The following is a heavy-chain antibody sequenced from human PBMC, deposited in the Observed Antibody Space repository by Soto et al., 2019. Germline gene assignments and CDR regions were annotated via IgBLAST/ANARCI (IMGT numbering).Heavy chain of an antibody. V-gene: IGHV1-46*03. J-gene: IGHJ4*02. CDR2: INPSGGST. CDR1: GYTFTSYY. Sequence: QVQLVQSGAEVKKPGASVKVSCKASGYTFTSYYMHWVRQAPGQGLEWMGIINPSGGSTSYAQKXKXRXIMTRDTSTSTVYMELSSLRSEDTAVYYCARGVMDYWGQGTLVTVSS. CDR3: ARGVMDY. D-gene: IGHD3-16*01.